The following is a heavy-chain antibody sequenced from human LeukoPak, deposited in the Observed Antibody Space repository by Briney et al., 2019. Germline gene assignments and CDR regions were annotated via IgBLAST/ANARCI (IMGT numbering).Heavy chain of an antibody. D-gene: IGHD6-13*01. CDR1: GGSISSGGYY. CDR2: IYHSGST. CDR3: ARGARGQQDY. Sequence: SETLSLTCAVSGGSISSGGYYWSWIRQPPGKGLEWIGYIYHSGSTYYNPSLKSRVTISVDRSKNQFSRKLSSVTAADTAVYYCARGARGQQDYWGQGTLVTVSS. V-gene: IGHV4-30-2*01. J-gene: IGHJ4*02.